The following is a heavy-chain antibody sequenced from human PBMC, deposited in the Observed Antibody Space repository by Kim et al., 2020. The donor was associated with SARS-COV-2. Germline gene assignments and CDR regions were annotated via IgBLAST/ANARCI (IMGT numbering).Heavy chain of an antibody. CDR3: ARGGSGSLDY. CDR2: INGDGRSK. V-gene: IGHV3-74*01. Sequence: GGSLRLSCAASGFTFSRYWMHWVRQAPGKGLVWVSHINGDGRSKSYADSVKGRVTISRDNAKNTLYLQMNSLRAEDTAVYYCARGGSGSLDYGGQGTLVTASS. J-gene: IGHJ4*02. D-gene: IGHD3-16*01. CDR1: GFTFSRYW.